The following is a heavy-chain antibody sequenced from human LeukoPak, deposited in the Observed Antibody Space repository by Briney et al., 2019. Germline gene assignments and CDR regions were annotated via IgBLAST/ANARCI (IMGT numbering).Heavy chain of an antibody. J-gene: IGHJ3*02. CDR3: ARHPYCSGGSSYSNDAFDI. D-gene: IGHD2-15*01. CDR2: IYPGDSDT. V-gene: IGHV5-51*01. Sequence: GESLKISCKGSGYSLTSYWIGWVRQMPGKGLEWMGIIYPGDSDTRYSPSFQGQVTISADKSISTAYLQWSSLKASDTAMYYCARHPYCSGGSSYSNDAFDIWGQGTMVTVSS. CDR1: GYSLTSYW.